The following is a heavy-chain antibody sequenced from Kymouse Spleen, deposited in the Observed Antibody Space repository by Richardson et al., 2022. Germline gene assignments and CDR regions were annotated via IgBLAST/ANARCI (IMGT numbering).Heavy chain of an antibody. CDR3: AREQQLAYYYYYGMDV. CDR2: IYYSGST. Sequence: QLQLQESGPGLVKPSETLSLTCTVSGGSISSSSYYWGWIRQPPGKGLEWIGSIYYSGSTYYNPSLKSRVTISVDTSKNQFSLKLSSVTAADTAVYYCAREQQLAYYYYYGMDVWGQGTTVTVSS. CDR1: GGSISSSSYY. V-gene: IGHV4-39*01. J-gene: IGHJ6*02. D-gene: IGHD6-13*01.